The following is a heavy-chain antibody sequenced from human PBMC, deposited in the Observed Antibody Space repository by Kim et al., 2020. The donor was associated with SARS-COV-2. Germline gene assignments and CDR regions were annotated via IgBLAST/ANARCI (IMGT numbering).Heavy chain of an antibody. J-gene: IGHJ4*02. D-gene: IGHD1-26*01. V-gene: IGHV3-9*01. Sequence: GYADSVKCRFTNTRDNAKNSLYLQMNSLRAEDTALYYCAKDLRREIPLYYWGQGTLVTVSS. CDR3: AKDLRREIPLYY.